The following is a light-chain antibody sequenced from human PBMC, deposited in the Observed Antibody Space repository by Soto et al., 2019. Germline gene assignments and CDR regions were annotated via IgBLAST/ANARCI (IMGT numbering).Light chain of an antibody. CDR1: HSVSSSY. CDR3: QQYGSSPPIT. Sequence: IVLTQSPGTLSLSPGERATLSCRASHSVSSSYLAWYQQKPGQAPRLPIYGASSRATGIPDRFSGSGSGTDFTLTISRLEPEDFAVYYCQQYGSSPPITFGQGTRLEIK. V-gene: IGKV3-20*01. J-gene: IGKJ5*01. CDR2: GAS.